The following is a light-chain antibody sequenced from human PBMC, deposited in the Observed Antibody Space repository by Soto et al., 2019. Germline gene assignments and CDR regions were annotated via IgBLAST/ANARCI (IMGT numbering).Light chain of an antibody. V-gene: IGLV2-23*02. CDR1: TSNIGTFYL. Sequence: QSALTQPASVSGSPGQSITISCTGATSNIGTFYLVSWYQQHPGRAPKLMIFEVTKRPSGVSDRFSGSKSGNTASLTISGLQAEDEADYYCCSYAGSSNYVFGTGTKLTVL. CDR2: EVT. CDR3: CSYAGSSNYV. J-gene: IGLJ1*01.